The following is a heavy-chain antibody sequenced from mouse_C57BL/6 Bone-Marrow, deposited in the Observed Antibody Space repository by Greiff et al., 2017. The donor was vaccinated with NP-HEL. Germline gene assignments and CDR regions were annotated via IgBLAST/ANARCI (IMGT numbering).Heavy chain of an antibody. CDR3: ARLYYYGSSLYYFDY. J-gene: IGHJ2*01. V-gene: IGHV1-81*01. Sequence: VQLQQSGAELARPGASVKLSCKASGYTFTSYGISWVKQRTGQGLEWIGEIYPRSGNTYYNEKFKGKATLTADKSSSTAYMELRSLTSEDSAVYFCARLYYYGSSLYYFDYWGQGTTLTVSS. CDR1: GYTFTSYG. D-gene: IGHD1-1*01. CDR2: IYPRSGNT.